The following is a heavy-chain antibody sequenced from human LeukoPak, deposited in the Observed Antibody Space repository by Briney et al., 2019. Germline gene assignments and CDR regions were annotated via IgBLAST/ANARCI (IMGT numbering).Heavy chain of an antibody. J-gene: IGHJ4*02. D-gene: IGHD3-22*01. CDR1: GFTFSSYA. CDR2: ISYDGSNK. V-gene: IGHV3-30-3*01. Sequence: PGGSLRFSCAASGFTFSSYAMHWVRQAPGKGLEWVAVISYDGSNKYYADSVKGRFTISRDNSKNTLYLQMNSLRAEDTAVYYCARDLYYYDSSGYYFAFDYWGQGTLVTVSS. CDR3: ARDLYYYDSSGYYFAFDY.